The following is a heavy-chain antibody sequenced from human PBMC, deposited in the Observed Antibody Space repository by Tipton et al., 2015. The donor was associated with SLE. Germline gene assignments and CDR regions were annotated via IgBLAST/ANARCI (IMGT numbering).Heavy chain of an antibody. V-gene: IGHV4-38-2*02. CDR1: GYSIGGGYY. CDR3: ARDVLDWSVGSSYYYMDV. Sequence: TLSLTCAVSGYSIGGGYYWGWIRQSPGKGLEWIGTIFHGGSTYNPSLKSRLTISLDTSKNQISLKLTSVTAAGTAVYYYARDVLDWSVGSSYYYMDVWGKGTTVTVSS. J-gene: IGHJ6*03. CDR2: IFHGGST. D-gene: IGHD3-3*01.